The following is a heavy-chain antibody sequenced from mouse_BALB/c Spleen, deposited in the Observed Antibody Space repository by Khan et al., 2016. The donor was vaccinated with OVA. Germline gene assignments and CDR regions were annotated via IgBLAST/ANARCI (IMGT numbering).Heavy chain of an antibody. CDR1: GYTFTSNT. V-gene: IGHV1-4*01. D-gene: IGHD2-14*01. J-gene: IGHJ4*01. Sequence: QVQLQQSGAELARPGASVKMYCKASGYTFTSNTMHWVKQRPGQGLEWIGYINPRSSYTNYNQKFKDKATLTADKSSSTAYMQLSSLTSEDSAVYYCARRTTGYAMDYWGQGTSVTVSS. CDR3: ARRTTGYAMDY. CDR2: INPRSSYT.